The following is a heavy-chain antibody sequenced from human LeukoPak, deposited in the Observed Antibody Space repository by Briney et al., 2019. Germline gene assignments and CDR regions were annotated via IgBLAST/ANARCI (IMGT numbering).Heavy chain of an antibody. CDR2: IYYSKST. J-gene: IGHJ6*03. CDR3: ARVAIVVIYYYYMDV. D-gene: IGHD2-2*03. CDR1: GGSISSSSFY. Sequence: SEALTLTCTVSGGSISSSSFYWGWIRQPPGKGLEWIGSIYYSKSTYYNPSLKSRVTISVDTSKNQFSLKLSSVTAADTAVYYCARVAIVVIYYYYMDVWGKGTTVTVSS. V-gene: IGHV4-39*07.